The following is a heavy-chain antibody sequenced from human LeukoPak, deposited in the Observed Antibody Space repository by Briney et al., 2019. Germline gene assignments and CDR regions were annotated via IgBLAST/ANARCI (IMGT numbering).Heavy chain of an antibody. D-gene: IGHD5-12*01. CDR3: ARGYSGYDLFDY. CDR1: GYTFTSYD. V-gene: IGHV1-8*01. Sequence: ASVKVSCKASGYTFTSYDINWVRQATGQGLEWMGWMNPNSGNTGYAQKFQGRVTMTRNTSISTAYMELSSLRSEDTAVYYCARGYSGYDLFDYWGQGTLVTVSS. CDR2: MNPNSGNT. J-gene: IGHJ4*02.